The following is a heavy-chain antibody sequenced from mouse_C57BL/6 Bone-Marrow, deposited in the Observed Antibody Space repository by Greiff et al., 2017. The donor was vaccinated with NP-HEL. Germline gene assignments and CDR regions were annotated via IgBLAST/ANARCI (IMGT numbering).Heavy chain of an antibody. CDR1: GYTFTDYY. D-gene: IGHD2-5*01. CDR3: AGGYSNFLFDY. J-gene: IGHJ2*01. CDR2: INPNNGGT. V-gene: IGHV1-26*01. Sequence: EVQLQQSGPELVKPGASVKISCKASGYTFTDYYMNWVKQSHGKSLEWIGDINPNNGGTSYNQKFKGKATLTVDKSSSTAYMELRSLTSEDSAVYYCAGGYSNFLFDYWGQGTTLTVSS.